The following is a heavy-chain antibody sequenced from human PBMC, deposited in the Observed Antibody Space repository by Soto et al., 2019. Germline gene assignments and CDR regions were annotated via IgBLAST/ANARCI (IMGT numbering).Heavy chain of an antibody. D-gene: IGHD3-3*01. CDR3: TRGRHITTFGVIYFDH. V-gene: IGHV3-7*01. J-gene: IGHJ4*02. CDR1: GFTFSNYW. CDR2: INKDGSEK. Sequence: GGSLRLSCAASGFTFSNYWMSWVRQAPGKGLEWAANINKDGSEKYHVDSVKGRFTISRDNAKNSLYLQMDSLRAEDTAIYHCTRGRHITTFGVIYFDHWGQGTLVTVSS.